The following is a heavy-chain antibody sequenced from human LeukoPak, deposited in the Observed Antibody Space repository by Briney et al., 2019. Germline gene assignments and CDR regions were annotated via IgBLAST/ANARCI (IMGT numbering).Heavy chain of an antibody. J-gene: IGHJ4*02. CDR3: ARAPNPGFFDD. CDR1: SGSIRTSY. CDR2: IYYSGST. Sequence: PSETLSLTCTVSSGSIRTSYCSWIRQPPGKGLEWIGYIYYSGSTNYNPSLKSRVTISVDTSRNQFSLKLSSVTAADTAVYYCARAPNPGFFDDWGQGTLVTVSS. V-gene: IGHV4-59*01. D-gene: IGHD2-8*01.